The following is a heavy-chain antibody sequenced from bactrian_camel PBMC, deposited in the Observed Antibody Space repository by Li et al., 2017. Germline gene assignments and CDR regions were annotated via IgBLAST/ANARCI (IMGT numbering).Heavy chain of an antibody. Sequence: HVQLVESGGGSVQAGGSLRLSCSASGDTSCMGWFRQAPGKEREGIATIDRRGSTRYADSVKGRFTISKDSAVNTLHLQMSGLKPEDTAMYYCAARRIISWWSCALTAAFEYWGQGTQVTVS. CDR2: IDRRGST. CDR1: GDTSC. CDR3: AARRIISWWSCALTAAFEY. V-gene: IGHV3S53*01. J-gene: IGHJ4*01. D-gene: IGHD2*01.